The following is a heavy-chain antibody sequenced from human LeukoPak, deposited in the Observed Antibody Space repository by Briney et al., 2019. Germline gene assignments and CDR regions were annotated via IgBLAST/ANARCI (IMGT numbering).Heavy chain of an antibody. CDR3: AKDAQRGFDYSNSLEY. D-gene: IGHD4-11*01. CDR2: IWSDGTNK. Sequence: GGSLRLSCAASGFTFSHFGFHWVRQAPGKGLEWVAVIWSDGTNKYYGDSVKGRFIIQRDDSQKTVYLQMNRLRAEDTAIYYCAKDAQRGFDYSNSLEYWGQGSLVTASS. J-gene: IGHJ4*02. CDR1: GFTFSHFG. V-gene: IGHV3-33*06.